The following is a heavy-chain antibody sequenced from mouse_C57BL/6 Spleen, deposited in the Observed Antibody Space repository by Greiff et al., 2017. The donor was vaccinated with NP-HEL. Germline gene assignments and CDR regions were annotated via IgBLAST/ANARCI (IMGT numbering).Heavy chain of an antibody. CDR3: ATNWFPYWYFEV. Sequence: QVQLQQPGAELVKPGASVKVSCKASGYTFTSYWMHWVKQRPGQGLEWIGRIHPSDSDTNYNQKFKGQATLTVDKSSSTAYMQLSSLTSEDSAVYYCATNWFPYWYFEVWGTGTTVTVSS. CDR1: GYTFTSYW. D-gene: IGHD4-1*01. J-gene: IGHJ1*03. V-gene: IGHV1-74*01. CDR2: IHPSDSDT.